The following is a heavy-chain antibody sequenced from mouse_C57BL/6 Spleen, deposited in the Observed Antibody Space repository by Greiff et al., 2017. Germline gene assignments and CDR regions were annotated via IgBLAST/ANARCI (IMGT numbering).Heavy chain of an antibody. D-gene: IGHD2-1*01. V-gene: IGHV1-42*01. CDR2: INPSTGGT. J-gene: IGHJ3*01. CDR1: GYSFTGYY. Sequence: VQLQQSGPELVKPGASVKISCKASGYSFTGYYMNWVKQSPDKSLEWIGEINPSTGGTTYNQKFKAKATLTVDKSSSTAYMQLKSLTSEDSAVYYCASPYGNTWFAYWGQGTLVTVSA. CDR3: ASPYGNTWFAY.